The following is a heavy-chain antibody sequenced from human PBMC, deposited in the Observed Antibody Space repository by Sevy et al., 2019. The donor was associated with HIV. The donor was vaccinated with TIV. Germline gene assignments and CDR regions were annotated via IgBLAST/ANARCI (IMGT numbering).Heavy chain of an antibody. J-gene: IGHJ4*02. CDR1: VFTVSNNY. Sequence: GGSLRLSCAASVFTVSNNYRNWVRQAPGKGLEWVSLIYSGGTTHYADSVKGRFTISRDHSKNTLYLQMNSLRAEDTAIYYCARDPPGIAATGGGWGQGTLVTVSS. V-gene: IGHV3-53*01. CDR3: ARDPPGIAATGGG. CDR2: IYSGGTT. D-gene: IGHD6-13*01.